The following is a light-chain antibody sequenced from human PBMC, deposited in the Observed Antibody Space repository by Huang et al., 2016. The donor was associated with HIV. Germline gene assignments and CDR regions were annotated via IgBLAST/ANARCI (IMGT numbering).Light chain of an antibody. V-gene: IGKV1-NL1*01. J-gene: IGKJ2*01. CDR2: EAS. CDR1: QDIGNS. CDR3: QQYYNTPYT. Sequence: DIQMTQSPSSLSASLGDRVIITCRASQDIGNSFAWYQQKPGIAPKLLLLEASRWKVGGPARFSGSGSGTDHTLTINSLQPEDFATYYCQQYYNTPYTVGQGTKLEIK.